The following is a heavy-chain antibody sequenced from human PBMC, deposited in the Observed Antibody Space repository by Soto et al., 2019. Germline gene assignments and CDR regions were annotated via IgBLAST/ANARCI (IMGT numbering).Heavy chain of an antibody. Sequence: QVQLQESGPGLVKPSGTLSLTCTVSGTSITTNDWWTWVRQPPGKGLEWIGEIHHRGNPSYNPSLRSRVTISVDNSKNQFSLTVTSLTSADTAVYYCARGVSPISSNNFFDPWGQGALVTASS. CDR2: IHHRGNP. D-gene: IGHD2-2*01. CDR1: GTSITTNDW. V-gene: IGHV4-4*02. CDR3: ARGVSPISSNNFFDP. J-gene: IGHJ5*02.